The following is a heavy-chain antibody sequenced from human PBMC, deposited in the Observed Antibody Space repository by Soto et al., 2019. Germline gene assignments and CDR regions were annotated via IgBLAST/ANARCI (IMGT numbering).Heavy chain of an antibody. CDR1: SDTISSYY. J-gene: IGHJ4*02. CDR3: ARHEAAAGIRG. CDR2: IYHSGST. V-gene: IGHV4-59*08. Sequence: SETLSLTCTVSSDTISSYYWSWLRQPPGKGLEWIGYIYHSGSTNYNPSLKSRVTISVDTSKNQFSLKLSSVTAADTAVYYCARHEAAAGIRGWGQGTLVTVSS. D-gene: IGHD6-13*01.